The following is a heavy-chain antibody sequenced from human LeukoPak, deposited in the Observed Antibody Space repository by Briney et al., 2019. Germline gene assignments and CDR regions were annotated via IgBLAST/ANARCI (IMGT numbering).Heavy chain of an antibody. CDR3: ARLIDILTGYYYFDY. CDR1: GGSISSGDYY. Sequence: SETLSLTCTVSGGSISSGDYYWSWIRQPPGKGLEWIGYIYYSGSTYYNPSLKSRVTISVDTSKNQFSLKLSSVTAADTAVYYCARLIDILTGYYYFDYWGQGTLVAVSS. D-gene: IGHD3-9*01. CDR2: IYYSGST. J-gene: IGHJ4*02. V-gene: IGHV4-30-4*01.